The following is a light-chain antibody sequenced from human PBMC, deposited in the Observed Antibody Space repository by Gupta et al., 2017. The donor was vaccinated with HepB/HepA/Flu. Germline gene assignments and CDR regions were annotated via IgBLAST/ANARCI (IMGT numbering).Light chain of an antibody. J-gene: IGKJ4*01. V-gene: IGKV3-11*01. CDR3: HQRSNWPLT. Sequence: ENVLTQSPATLSLSPGERATLSCRASQSIGTYLGWYQQKPGQAPRLLIYGASNRATGTPARFSGSGSETDFTLAISSLEPEDFAVYYCHQRSNWPLTFGGGTNVEIK. CDR1: QSIGTY. CDR2: GAS.